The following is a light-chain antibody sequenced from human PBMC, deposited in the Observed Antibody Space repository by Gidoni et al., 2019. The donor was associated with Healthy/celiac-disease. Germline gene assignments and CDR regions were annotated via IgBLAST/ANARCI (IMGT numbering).Light chain of an antibody. Sequence: SYELTQPPSVSVPPGQTASTTCPGDKLGDKYACWYQQKPGQSPVLVIYQDSKRPSGIPERFSGSNSGNTATLTISGTQAMDEADYYCQAWDSSTVVFGGGTKLTVL. CDR1: KLGDKY. CDR3: QAWDSSTVV. V-gene: IGLV3-1*01. J-gene: IGLJ2*01. CDR2: QDS.